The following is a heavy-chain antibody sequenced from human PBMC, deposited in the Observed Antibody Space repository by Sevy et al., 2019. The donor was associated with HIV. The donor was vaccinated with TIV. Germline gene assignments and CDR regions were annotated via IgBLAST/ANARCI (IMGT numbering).Heavy chain of an antibody. CDR2: ISGSGGST. CDR1: GFTFSSYA. D-gene: IGHD6-19*01. J-gene: IGHJ2*01. Sequence: GGSLRLSCAASGFTFSSYAMSWVRQAPGKGLEWVSAISGSGGSTYYADSVKGRFTISRDNSKNTLYLQMNSLRAEDTAVYYCAKAGGYSSGWYELVYFVLWGRGTLVTCSS. CDR3: AKAGGYSSGWYELVYFVL. V-gene: IGHV3-23*01.